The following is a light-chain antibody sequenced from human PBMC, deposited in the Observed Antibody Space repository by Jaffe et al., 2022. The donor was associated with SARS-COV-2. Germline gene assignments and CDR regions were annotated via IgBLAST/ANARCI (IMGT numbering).Light chain of an antibody. CDR3: SSNAGNNILV. CDR2: EVS. J-gene: IGLJ2*01. CDR1: SFDVGYYNY. Sequence: QSALTQPPSASGSLGQSVTISCTGTSFDVGYYNYVSWYQQYPGKVPKLIIFEVSKRPSGVPDRFSGSKSGNTASLTVSGLQTEDEADYYCSSNAGNNILVFGGGTKLTVL. V-gene: IGLV2-8*01.